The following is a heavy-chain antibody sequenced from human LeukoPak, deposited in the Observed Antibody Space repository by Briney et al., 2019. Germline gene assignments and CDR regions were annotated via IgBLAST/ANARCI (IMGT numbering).Heavy chain of an antibody. CDR1: GFTFSSYG. CDR2: ISYDGSNK. V-gene: IGHV3-30*18. J-gene: IGHJ4*02. D-gene: IGHD3-22*01. Sequence: GGSLRLSCAASGFTFSSYGMHWVRQAPGKGLEWVAVISYDGSNKYYADSVKGRFTISRDNSKNTLYLQMNSLRAEDTAVYYRAKGSDSSAYCLLNWGQGTLVTVSS. CDR3: AKGSDSSAYCLLN.